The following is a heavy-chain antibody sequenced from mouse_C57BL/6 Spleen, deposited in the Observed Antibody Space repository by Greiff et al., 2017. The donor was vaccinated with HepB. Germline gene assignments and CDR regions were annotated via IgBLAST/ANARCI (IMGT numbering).Heavy chain of an antibody. J-gene: IGHJ3*01. D-gene: IGHD1-1*01. Sequence: EVQLQQSGPGLVKPSQSLSLTCSVTGYSITSGYYWNWIRQFPGNKLEWMGYISYDGSNNYNPSLKNRISITRDTSKNQFFLKLNSVTTEDTATYYCARDGRERAWFAYWGQGTLVTVSA. V-gene: IGHV3-6*01. CDR2: ISYDGSN. CDR3: ARDGRERAWFAY. CDR1: GYSITSGYY.